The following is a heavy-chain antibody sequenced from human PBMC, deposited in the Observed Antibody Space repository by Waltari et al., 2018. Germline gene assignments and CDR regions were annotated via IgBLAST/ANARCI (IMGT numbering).Heavy chain of an antibody. CDR2: IYHSGST. Sequence: QVQLQESGPGLVKPSETLSLTCAVSGYSISSGYYWGWIRQPPGKGLEWIGSIYHSGSTYYNPSLKSRVTISVDTSKNQCSLKLSSVTAADTAVYYCASLDSYYYYGMDVWGQGTTVTVSS. CDR1: GYSISSGYY. CDR3: ASLDSYYYYGMDV. D-gene: IGHD1-1*01. V-gene: IGHV4-38-2*01. J-gene: IGHJ6*02.